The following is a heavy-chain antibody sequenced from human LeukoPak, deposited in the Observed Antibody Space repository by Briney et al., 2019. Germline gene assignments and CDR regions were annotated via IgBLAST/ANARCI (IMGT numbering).Heavy chain of an antibody. V-gene: IGHV4-4*07. J-gene: IGHJ4*02. CDR1: GGSISGTYY. D-gene: IGHD6-19*01. CDR3: ARGKQYAVDY. CDR2: IYTSGST. Sequence: PSETLSLTCTDSGGSISGTYYWSWIRQPAGKGLEWIGRIYTSGSTNYDPSLKSRVTISVDKSNNQFSLMLSSVTAADTAVYYCARGKQYAVDYWGQGILVTVSP.